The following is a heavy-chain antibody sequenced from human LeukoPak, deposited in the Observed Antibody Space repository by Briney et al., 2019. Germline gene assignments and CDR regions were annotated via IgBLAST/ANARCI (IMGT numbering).Heavy chain of an antibody. J-gene: IGHJ6*02. CDR2: ISWNSAYI. CDR1: GFTFADYA. D-gene: IGHD1-26*01. CDR3: AKVYYHGTSPDYCGMDV. Sequence: GGSLRLSCAASGFTFADYAMHWVRQAPGKGLEWVSGISWNSAYIGYADSVKGRFTVSRDNAKNSLYLQMNCLRTEDTAMYYCAKVYYHGTSPDYCGMDVWGQGTTVTVSS. V-gene: IGHV3-9*01.